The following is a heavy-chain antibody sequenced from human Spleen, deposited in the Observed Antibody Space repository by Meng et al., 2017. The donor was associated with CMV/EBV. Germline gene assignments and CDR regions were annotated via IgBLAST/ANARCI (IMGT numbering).Heavy chain of an antibody. Sequence: GGSLRLSCKGSGFTFSNYWMNWVRQNPEKGLEWVANIKKDGSEKNYLGSVKGRFTISRDNAKNSLYLQMNRLRVEDTAVYYCARDFDYWGQGTLVTSPQ. CDR3: ARDFDY. CDR1: GFTFSNYW. V-gene: IGHV3-7*01. J-gene: IGHJ4*02. CDR2: IKKDGSEK.